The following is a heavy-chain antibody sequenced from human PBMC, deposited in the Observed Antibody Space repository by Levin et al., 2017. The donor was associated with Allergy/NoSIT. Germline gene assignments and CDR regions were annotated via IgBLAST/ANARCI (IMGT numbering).Heavy chain of an antibody. CDR1: GFTFSSYW. CDR3: ARGRGGGSSDY. V-gene: IGHV3-74*01. CDR2: INSDGNIT. J-gene: IGHJ4*02. Sequence: GESLKISCAASGFTFSSYWMHWVRQAPGKGLVWVSRINSDGNITIYADSVKGRFTISRDNAKNTLYLQMNSLRAEDTAVYYCARGRGGGSSDYWGQGTLVTVSS. D-gene: IGHD1-26*01.